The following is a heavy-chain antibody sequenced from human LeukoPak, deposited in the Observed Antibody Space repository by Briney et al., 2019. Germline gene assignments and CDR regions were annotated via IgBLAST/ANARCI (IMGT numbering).Heavy chain of an antibody. J-gene: IGHJ5*02. CDR3: ARVAYGYCSSTSCSGNWFDP. V-gene: IGHV4-30-2*01. CDR1: SGSISSGGSS. Sequence: SQTLSLTCAVSSGSISSGGSSWRWIRQPPGKGLEWIGYIYHSGSTYYNPSLKSRVTISVDRSKNQFSLKLSSVTAADTAVYYCARVAYGYCSSTSCSGNWFDPWGQGTLVTVSS. D-gene: IGHD2-2*03. CDR2: IYHSGST.